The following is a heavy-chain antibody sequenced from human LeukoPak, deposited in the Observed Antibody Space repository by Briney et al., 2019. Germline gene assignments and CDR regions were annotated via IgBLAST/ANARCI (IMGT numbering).Heavy chain of an antibody. J-gene: IGHJ5*02. CDR1: GYTFITFA. CDR2: INAGDGNT. Sequence: ASVKVSCKASGYTFITFAMNWVRLAPGQRLEWMGWINAGDGNTKYAQKFQGRVTITRDTSASTAYMELSSLRSEDTAVYYCARASGSHDWFDPWGQGTLVTVSS. D-gene: IGHD1-26*01. CDR3: ARASGSHDWFDP. V-gene: IGHV1-3*01.